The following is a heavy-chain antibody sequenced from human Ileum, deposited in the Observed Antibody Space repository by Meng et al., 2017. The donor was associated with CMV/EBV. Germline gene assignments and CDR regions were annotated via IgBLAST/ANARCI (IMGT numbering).Heavy chain of an antibody. CDR2: ISSDGTIT. J-gene: IGHJ4*02. CDR1: GFTLGSHW. D-gene: IGHD6-19*01. CDR3: ARDTALAATGPHFDS. V-gene: IGHV3-74*01. Sequence: SGFTLGSHWMRWFRQGPGRGLVWVSRISSDGTITTYADSVKGRFTISRDNADNTLYLQVNSLRADDTALYYCARDTALAATGPHFDSWGQGTLVTVSS.